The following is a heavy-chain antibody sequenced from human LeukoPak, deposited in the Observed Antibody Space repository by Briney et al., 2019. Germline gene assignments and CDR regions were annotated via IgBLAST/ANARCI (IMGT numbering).Heavy chain of an antibody. V-gene: IGHV3-21*01. CDR1: GFTFSSYS. J-gene: IGHJ4*02. Sequence: GGSLRLSCAASGFTFSSYSMTWVRQAPGKGLEWVSSISSSSSYIYYADSVKGRFTISRDNAKNSLYLQMNSLRAEDTAVYYCARARNYGDYCFDYWGQGTLVTVSS. CDR2: ISSSSSYI. D-gene: IGHD4-17*01. CDR3: ARARNYGDYCFDY.